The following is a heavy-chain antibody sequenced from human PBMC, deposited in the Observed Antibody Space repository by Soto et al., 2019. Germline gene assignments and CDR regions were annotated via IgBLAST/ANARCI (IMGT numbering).Heavy chain of an antibody. CDR1: GASTVSHYH. CDR2: IFNSGTT. CDR3: ALALGPTTGLDY. D-gene: IGHD1-26*01. V-gene: IGHV4-31*02. Sequence: QVQLQESGPGLVKPSQTLSLTCSVSGASTVSHYHWTWIRKPPGNGLEWMGYIFNSGTTFYNPSLTSRLSISMNTSGNHFSLELRSVTAADTAVYYCALALGPTTGLDYWGQGTLVTVSS. J-gene: IGHJ4*02.